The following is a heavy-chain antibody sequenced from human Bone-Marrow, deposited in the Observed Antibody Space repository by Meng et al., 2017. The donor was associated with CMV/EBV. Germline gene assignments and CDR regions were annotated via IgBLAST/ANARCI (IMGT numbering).Heavy chain of an antibody. D-gene: IGHD2/OR15-2a*01. CDR3: AFNKPRTHYSYSMDV. J-gene: IGHJ6*02. CDR1: GYTFTGYY. CDR2: INPNSGGT. Sequence: ASVKVSCKASGYTFTGYYMHWVRQAPGQGLEWMGWINPNSGGTNYAQKFQGRVTMTRDTSISTAYMELSRLRSDDTAVYFCAFNKPRTHYSYSMDVWGQGATVTVSS. V-gene: IGHV1-2*02.